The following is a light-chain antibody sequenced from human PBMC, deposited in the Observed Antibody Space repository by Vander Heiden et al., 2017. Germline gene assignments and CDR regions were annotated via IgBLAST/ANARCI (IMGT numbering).Light chain of an antibody. CDR3: QQSYSTPLT. V-gene: IGKV1-39*01. J-gene: IGKJ4*01. CDR2: AAS. CDR1: QSISSY. Sequence: YVTSRVTITCRASQSISSYLNWYQQKPGKAPKLLIYAASSLQSGVPSRFSGSGSGTDFTLTISSLQPEDFATYYCQQSYSTPLTFGGGTKVEIK.